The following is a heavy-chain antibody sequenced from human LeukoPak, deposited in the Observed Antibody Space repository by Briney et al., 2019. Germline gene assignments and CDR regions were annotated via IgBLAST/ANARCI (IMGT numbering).Heavy chain of an antibody. CDR3: ARLVAAAGTLFDP. J-gene: IGHJ5*02. CDR2: IYDSGSA. Sequence: SETLSLTCTVSGGSIYSYYWTWIRQPPGKRLEWIGNIYDSGSANYNPSLKSRVTISVDTSTNQFSLKLSSVTAADTAVYYCARLVAAAGTLFDPWGQGTLVTVSS. V-gene: IGHV4-59*08. CDR1: GGSIYSYY. D-gene: IGHD6-13*01.